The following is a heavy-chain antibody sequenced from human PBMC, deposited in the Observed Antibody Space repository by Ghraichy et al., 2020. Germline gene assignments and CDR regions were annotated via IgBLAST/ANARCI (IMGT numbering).Heavy chain of an antibody. Sequence: GGSLRLSCAVSGFTFANYAMSWVRQAPGKGLEWVSSITGSGGTTYYADSVKGRFTVSKDISKNTLYLQLSSLRAEDTAVYYCAKDNSDTTAHFPTWFFDLWGRGTLVTVSS. J-gene: IGHJ2*01. CDR2: ITGSGGTT. V-gene: IGHV3-23*01. D-gene: IGHD2/OR15-2a*01. CDR3: AKDNSDTTAHFPTWFFDL. CDR1: GFTFANYA.